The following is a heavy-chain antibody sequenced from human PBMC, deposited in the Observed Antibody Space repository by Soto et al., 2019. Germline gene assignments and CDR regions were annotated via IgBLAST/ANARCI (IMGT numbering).Heavy chain of an antibody. Sequence: GGSLRLSCAASGFTFSSYGMHWVRQAPGKGLEWVAVISYDGSNKYYADSVKGRFTISRDNSKNTLYLQMNSLRAEDTAVYYYAKEGLVRGVIIPTYYFDYWGQGTLVTVS. CDR1: GFTFSSYG. CDR2: ISYDGSNK. CDR3: AKEGLVRGVIIPTYYFDY. D-gene: IGHD3-10*01. J-gene: IGHJ4*02. V-gene: IGHV3-30*18.